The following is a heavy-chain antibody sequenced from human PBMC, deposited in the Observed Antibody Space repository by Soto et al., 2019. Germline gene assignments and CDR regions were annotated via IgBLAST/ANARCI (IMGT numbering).Heavy chain of an antibody. Sequence: QVQLQESGPGLVKPSQTLSLTCVISGDSVSSNSAAWNWIRLSPSRGLEWLARTYYRSRWYNDYAVSVRIRITVNPDTSKNQFSLQLTSVTPEDTAVYYCAGTTSHHWLYMDVWGKGATVTVSS. D-gene: IGHD1-7*01. J-gene: IGHJ6*03. CDR3: AGTTSHHWLYMDV. CDR1: GDSVSSNSAA. V-gene: IGHV6-1*01. CDR2: TYYRSRWYN.